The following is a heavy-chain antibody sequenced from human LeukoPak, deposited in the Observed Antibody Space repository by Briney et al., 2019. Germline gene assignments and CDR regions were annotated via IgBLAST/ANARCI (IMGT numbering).Heavy chain of an antibody. CDR3: ARDGRITMVRGVIRNWFDP. J-gene: IGHJ5*02. Sequence: ASVKVSCKASGYTFTSYGISWVRQARGQGREWMGWISAYNGKTNYAQKLQGRVTMTTDTSTRTAYMQLRSLRSDDTAVYYCARDGRITMVRGVIRNWFDPWGQGTLVTVSS. V-gene: IGHV1-18*01. D-gene: IGHD3-10*01. CDR1: GYTFTSYG. CDR2: ISAYNGKT.